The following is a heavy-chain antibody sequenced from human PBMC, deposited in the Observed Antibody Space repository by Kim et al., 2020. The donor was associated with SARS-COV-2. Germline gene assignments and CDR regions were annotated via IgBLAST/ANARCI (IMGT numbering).Heavy chain of an antibody. Sequence: DTRYSPSFQGQVTISADKSISTAYLQWSSLKASDTAMYYCATAPGGAFDIWGQGTMVTVSS. CDR2: DT. V-gene: IGHV5-51*01. J-gene: IGHJ3*02. CDR3: ATAPGGAFDI.